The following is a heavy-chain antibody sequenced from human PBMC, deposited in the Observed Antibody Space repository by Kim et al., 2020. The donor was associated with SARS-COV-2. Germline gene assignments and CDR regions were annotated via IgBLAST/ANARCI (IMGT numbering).Heavy chain of an antibody. CDR3: ARLIEMQAAGTYFDC. CDR1: GFSVSSKY. CDR2: IYSGGNI. D-gene: IGHD6-13*01. V-gene: IGHV3-53*01. J-gene: IGHJ4*02. Sequence: GGSLRLSCAASGFSVSSKYMSLVRQAPGKGLEYVSVIYSGGNIYYGDSVKGRFTVSRDSYKNTLDLHMNSLRAEDTAVYYCARLIEMQAAGTYFDCWGQGTLVTVSS.